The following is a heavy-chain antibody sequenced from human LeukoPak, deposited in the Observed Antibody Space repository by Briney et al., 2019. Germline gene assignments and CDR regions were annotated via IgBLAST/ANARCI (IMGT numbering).Heavy chain of an antibody. J-gene: IGHJ4*02. D-gene: IGHD3-22*01. CDR2: IYYSGST. CDR3: ARVTDSSGYYYDY. Sequence: SENLSLTCTVYGGSISSYYWSWIRQPPGKGLEWIGYIYYSGSTNYNPSLKSRVTISVDTSKNQFSLKLSSVTAADTAVYYCARVTDSSGYYYDYWGQGTLVTVSS. V-gene: IGHV4-59*01. CDR1: GGSISSYY.